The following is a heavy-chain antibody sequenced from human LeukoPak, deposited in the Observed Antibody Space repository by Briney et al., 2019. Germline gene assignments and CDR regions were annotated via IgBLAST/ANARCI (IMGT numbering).Heavy chain of an antibody. Sequence: GGSLRLSCAASGFTFSSYSMNWVRQAPGKGLEWVSSISSRSSYIYYADSVKGRFTISRDNAKNSLYLQMNSLRAEDTAVYYCARDYSEQLVPPLALAYWGQGTLVTVSS. CDR3: ARDYSEQLVPPLALAY. D-gene: IGHD6-13*01. CDR1: GFTFSSYS. V-gene: IGHV3-21*01. J-gene: IGHJ4*02. CDR2: ISSRSSYI.